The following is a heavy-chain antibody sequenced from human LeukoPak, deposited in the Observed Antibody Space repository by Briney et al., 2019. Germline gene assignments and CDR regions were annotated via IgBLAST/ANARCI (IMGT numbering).Heavy chain of an antibody. J-gene: IGHJ5*02. CDR3: ATVVSDYYSTFDP. CDR2: FDPEDGET. CDR1: GYTLTELS. Sequence: ASVKVSCKVSGYTLTELSMHWVRQAPGKGLEWMGGFDPEDGETIYAQKFRGRVTMTEDTSTDTAYMELSSLRSEDTAVYYCATVVSDYYSTFDPWGQGTLVTVSS. V-gene: IGHV1-24*01. D-gene: IGHD2-21*01.